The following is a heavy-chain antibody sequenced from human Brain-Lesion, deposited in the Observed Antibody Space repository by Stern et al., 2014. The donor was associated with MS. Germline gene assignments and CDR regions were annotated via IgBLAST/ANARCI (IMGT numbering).Heavy chain of an antibody. J-gene: IGHJ6*02. Sequence: VQLLQSGAEVKKPGASVKVSCKTSGYIFTGYYIHWGRQAPGQGLEWMAWIYPTNGGTKYAQKFQGRVTMSRDTSISTAYVELSSLTSDDTAVYYCARDQRGITIFGVVTDYYYLGMDVWGQGTTVTVSS. CDR3: ARDQRGITIFGVVTDYYYLGMDV. V-gene: IGHV1-2*02. D-gene: IGHD3-3*01. CDR1: GYIFTGYY. CDR2: IYPTNGGT.